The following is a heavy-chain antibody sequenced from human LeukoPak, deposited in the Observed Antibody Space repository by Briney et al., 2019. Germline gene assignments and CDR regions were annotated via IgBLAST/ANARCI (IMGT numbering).Heavy chain of an antibody. V-gene: IGHV3-23*01. CDR1: GFTFSSYA. CDR3: AKSATPYSSSWRHYFDY. CDR2: ISGSGDNT. J-gene: IGHJ4*02. D-gene: IGHD6-13*01. Sequence: GGSLRLSCAASGFTFSSYAMSWVRQAPGKGLEWVSTISGSGDNTFYADSVKGRFTISRDNSKNMLYLQMSSLRAEDTAVYYCAKSATPYSSSWRHYFDYWGQGTLVTVSS.